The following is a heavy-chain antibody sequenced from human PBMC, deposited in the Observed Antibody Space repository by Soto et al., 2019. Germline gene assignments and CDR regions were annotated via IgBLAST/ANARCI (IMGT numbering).Heavy chain of an antibody. CDR2: IYYSGST. CDR3: ARDRQSAYYFDSSGANWFDP. J-gene: IGHJ5*02. D-gene: IGHD3-22*01. Sequence: PSETLSLTCTVSGGSISSSSYYWGWIRQPPGKGLEWIGSIYYSGSTYYNPSLKSRVTISVDTSKNQFSLKLSSVTAADTAVYYCARDRQSAYYFDSSGANWFDPWGQGTLVTVSS. CDR1: GGSISSSSYY. V-gene: IGHV4-39*02.